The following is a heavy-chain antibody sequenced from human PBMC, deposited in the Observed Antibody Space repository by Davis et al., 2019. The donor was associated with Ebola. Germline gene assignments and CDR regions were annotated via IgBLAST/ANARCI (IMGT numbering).Heavy chain of an antibody. V-gene: IGHV3-21*01. CDR1: GFPFTTYT. J-gene: IGHJ6*04. CDR2: ISSSSSYI. CDR3: ARDEGVAGEDGMDV. D-gene: IGHD7-27*01. Sequence: GESLKISCAASGFPFTTYTMNWVRQAPGKGLEWVSSISSSSSYIYYADSVKGRFTISRDNAKNSLYLQMNSLRAEDTAVYYCARDEGVAGEDGMDVWGKGTTVTVSS.